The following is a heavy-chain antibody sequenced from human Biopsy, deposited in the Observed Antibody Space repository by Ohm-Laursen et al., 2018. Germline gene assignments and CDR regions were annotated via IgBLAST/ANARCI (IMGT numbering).Heavy chain of an antibody. V-gene: IGHV3-15*05. D-gene: IGHD6-19*01. CDR2: VKSNANGGTT. Sequence: PRLSCAASGFTFSAAWMYWVRQAPGKGLECVALVKSNANGGTTEYPAPVEGRFSISRDDSRNTVYLHMSSLNTDDTAMYFCTAGIPGLSRSSDYWGQGTLVTVSS. CDR3: TAGIPGLSRSSDY. CDR1: GFTFSAAW. J-gene: IGHJ4*02.